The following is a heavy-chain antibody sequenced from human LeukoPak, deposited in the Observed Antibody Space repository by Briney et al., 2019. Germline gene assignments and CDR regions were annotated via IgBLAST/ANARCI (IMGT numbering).Heavy chain of an antibody. CDR3: AREYYDSSGYYYFDY. CDR2: IYSGGST. Sequence: PGGSLRLSCAASGFTFSSNYMSWVRQAPGKGLEWVSVIYSGGSTYYADSVKGRFTISRDNSKNTLYLQMNSLRAEHTAVYYCAREYYDSSGYYYFDYWGQGTLVTVSS. V-gene: IGHV3-53*01. D-gene: IGHD3-22*01. J-gene: IGHJ4*02. CDR1: GFTFSSNY.